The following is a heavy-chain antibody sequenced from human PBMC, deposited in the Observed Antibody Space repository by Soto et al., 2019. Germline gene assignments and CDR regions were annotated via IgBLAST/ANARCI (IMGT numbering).Heavy chain of an antibody. CDR2: IYGGGST. D-gene: IGHD3-22*01. V-gene: IGHV3-53*02. Sequence: EVQLVETGGGLIQPGGSLRLSCAASGFTVSSNYMSWVRQAPGKGLEWVSVIYGGGSTYYADSVKGRFTISRDNSKNTLYLQMNSLRAEDTAMYYCARSVYVGSGYYFFDYWGQGTLVTVSS. CDR1: GFTVSSNY. CDR3: ARSVYVGSGYYFFDY. J-gene: IGHJ4*02.